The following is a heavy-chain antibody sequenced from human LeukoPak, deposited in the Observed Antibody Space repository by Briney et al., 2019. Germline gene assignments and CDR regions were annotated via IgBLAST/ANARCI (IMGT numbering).Heavy chain of an antibody. Sequence: QSGGSLRLSCAASGFTFSSYAMHWVRQAPGKGLEWVAVISYDGSNKYYADSVKGRFTISRDNSKNTLYLQMNSLRAEDTAVYYCARDSILTGYAREDQTYYYYYYMDVWGKGTTVTVSS. J-gene: IGHJ6*03. CDR2: ISYDGSNK. CDR3: ARDSILTGYAREDQTYYYYYYMDV. V-gene: IGHV3-30*04. CDR1: GFTFSSYA. D-gene: IGHD3-9*01.